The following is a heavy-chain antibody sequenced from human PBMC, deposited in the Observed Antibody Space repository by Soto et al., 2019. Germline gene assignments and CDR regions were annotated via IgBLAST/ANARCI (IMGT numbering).Heavy chain of an antibody. D-gene: IGHD2-2*01. J-gene: IGHJ5*02. CDR2: INHSGST. CDR1: GGSFSGYY. Sequence: SETLSLTCAVYGGSFSGYYWSWIRQPPGKGLEWIGEINHSGSTNYNPSLKSRVTISVDTSKNQFSLKLSSVTAADTAVYYCATWRREHCSSTSCRRGRFDPWGQGTLVTVS. V-gene: IGHV4-34*01. CDR3: ATWRREHCSSTSCRRGRFDP.